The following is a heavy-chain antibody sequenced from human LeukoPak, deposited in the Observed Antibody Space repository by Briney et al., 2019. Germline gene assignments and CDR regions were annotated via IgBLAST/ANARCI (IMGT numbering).Heavy chain of an antibody. CDR2: INHSEST. CDR3: GRGPVGYTSYYMDV. J-gene: IGHJ6*03. CDR1: SGSFSGYY. V-gene: IGHV4-34*01. Sequence: KPSETLSLTCAVYSGSFSGYYWSWIRQPPGKGLEWIGEINHSESTKYNPSLKSRVTISVDTSKNQFSLKLSSVTAADTAVYYCGRGPVGYTSYYMDVWGKGTTVTVSS. D-gene: IGHD3-16*02.